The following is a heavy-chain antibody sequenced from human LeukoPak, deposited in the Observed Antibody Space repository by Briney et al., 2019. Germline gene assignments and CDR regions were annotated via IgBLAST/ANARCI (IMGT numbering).Heavy chain of an antibody. CDR2: ISWDGGST. CDR1: GFTFDDYA. J-gene: IGHJ6*03. Sequence: GGSLRLSCAASGFTFDDYAMHWVRQAPGKGLEWVSLISWDGGSTYYADSVKGRFTISRDNSKNSLYLQMNSLRAEDTAVYYCARDLLTGIGFMDPYYMDVWGKGTTVTVSS. V-gene: IGHV3-43D*03. D-gene: IGHD3-9*01. CDR3: ARDLLTGIGFMDPYYMDV.